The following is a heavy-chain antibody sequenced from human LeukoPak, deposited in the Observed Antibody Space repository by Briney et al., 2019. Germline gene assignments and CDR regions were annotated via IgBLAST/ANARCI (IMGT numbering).Heavy chain of an antibody. CDR3: ARDMIRGQPDYLDY. J-gene: IGHJ4*02. CDR1: GFMFTGFA. CDR2: ISYDGKVK. Sequence: GKSLRLSCAASGFMFTGFAMHWVRQAPGKGLQWVAVISYDGKVKFYGDFVKGRFTISRDDSKNMLYLQMSSLRPEDTAVYYCARDMIRGQPDYLDYWGQGTLVTVSS. V-gene: IGHV3-30*15. D-gene: IGHD3-10*01.